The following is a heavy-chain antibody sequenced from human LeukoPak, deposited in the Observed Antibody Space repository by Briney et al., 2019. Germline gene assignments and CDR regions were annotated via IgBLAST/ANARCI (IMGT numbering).Heavy chain of an antibody. J-gene: IGHJ6*02. CDR2: INPNSGGT. CDR1: GYTFTDYY. V-gene: IGHV1-2*02. D-gene: IGHD5-12*01. Sequence: ASVKVSCKASGYTFTDYYMHWVRQAPGQGLEWMGWINPNSGGTNYAQKFQGRVTMTRDTSISTAYMELSRLRSDDTAMYYCARDAGYSGYDYGDGMDVWGQGTTVTVSS. CDR3: ARDAGYSGYDYGDGMDV.